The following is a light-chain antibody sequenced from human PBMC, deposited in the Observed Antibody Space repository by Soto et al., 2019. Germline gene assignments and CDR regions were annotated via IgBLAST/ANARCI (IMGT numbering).Light chain of an antibody. J-gene: IGKJ1*01. CDR1: QWISSW. V-gene: IGKV1-5*01. CDR3: QHYACNRM. CDR2: NAS. Sequence: GDAVTITCRASQWISSWLACYQQKPGKAPKLLLYNASSLDSEIPSRFSGSGSGTEFTLTIRSLQPDVFAPYYCQHYACNRMFGEGTKVEVK.